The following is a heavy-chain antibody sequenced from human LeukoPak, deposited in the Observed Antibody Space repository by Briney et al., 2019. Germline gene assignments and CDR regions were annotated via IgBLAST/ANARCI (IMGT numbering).Heavy chain of an antibody. CDR3: AHPSTPDYGGLDY. V-gene: IGHV3-23*01. CDR2: ITGSGGSI. D-gene: IGHD4-17*01. Sequence: GGSLRLSCGASGFPFSSYAMTWVRQAPGKGLEWVSAITGSGGSIYYADSVRGRFTISRDNSKNTLFLQMNSLRAEDTAVYYCAHPSTPDYGGLDYWGQGTLVTVSS. J-gene: IGHJ4*02. CDR1: GFPFSSYA.